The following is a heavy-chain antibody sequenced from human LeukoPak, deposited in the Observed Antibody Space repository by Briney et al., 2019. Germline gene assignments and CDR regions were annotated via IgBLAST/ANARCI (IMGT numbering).Heavy chain of an antibody. J-gene: IGHJ4*02. V-gene: IGHV3-74*01. D-gene: IGHD6-13*01. CDR3: ARGGLTAACDY. CDR2: INPDGSTT. Sequence: GGSLRLSCAASGFTFSSHWMYWVRQAPGKGPVWVSLINPDGSTTTCADSAKGRFTISRDNAKNTLYLQMNSLRAEDTAVYYCARGGLTAACDYWGQGTLVTVSP. CDR1: GFTFSSHW.